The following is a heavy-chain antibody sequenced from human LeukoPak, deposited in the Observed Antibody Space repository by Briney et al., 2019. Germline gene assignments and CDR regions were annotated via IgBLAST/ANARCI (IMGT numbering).Heavy chain of an antibody. CDR3: ARDRLYYYGSGSYYKGYDY. J-gene: IGHJ4*02. CDR2: ISAYNGNT. V-gene: IGHV1-18*01. D-gene: IGHD3-10*01. Sequence: GASVKVSCKASGYTSTSYGISWVRQAPGQGLEWMGWISAYNGNTNYAQKLQGRVTMTTDTSTSTAYMELRSLRSDDPAVYYCARDRLYYYGSGSYYKGYDYWGQGTLVTVSS. CDR1: GYTSTSYG.